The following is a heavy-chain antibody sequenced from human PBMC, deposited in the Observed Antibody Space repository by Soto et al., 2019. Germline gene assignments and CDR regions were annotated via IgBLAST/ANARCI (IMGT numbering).Heavy chain of an antibody. CDR2: ISGSGGST. CDR3: AKGIAARETLFDY. CDR1: GFTFSSYA. V-gene: IGHV3-23*01. J-gene: IGHJ4*02. D-gene: IGHD6-6*01. Sequence: PGGSLGVSCASSGFTFSSYAIIWVRQAPGKGLEWVSAISGSGGSTYYADSVKGRFTISRDNSKNTLYLQMNSLRAEDTAVYYCAKGIAARETLFDYWGQGTLVTVSS.